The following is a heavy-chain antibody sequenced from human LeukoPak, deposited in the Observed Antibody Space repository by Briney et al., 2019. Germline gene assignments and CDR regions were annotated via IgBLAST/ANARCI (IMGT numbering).Heavy chain of an antibody. CDR3: ARLTGYSSESWFDP. J-gene: IGHJ5*02. CDR2: IYHSGST. Sequence: PSETLSLTCTVSGYSISSGYYWGWIRQPPGKGLEWIGSIYHSGSTYYNPSLKSRVAISVHTSKNQFSLKLSSVTAADTAVYYCARLTGYSSESWFDPWGQGTLVTVSS. CDR1: GYSISSGYY. V-gene: IGHV4-38-2*02. D-gene: IGHD3-9*01.